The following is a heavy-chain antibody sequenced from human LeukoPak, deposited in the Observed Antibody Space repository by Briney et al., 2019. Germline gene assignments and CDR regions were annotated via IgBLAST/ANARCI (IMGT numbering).Heavy chain of an antibody. D-gene: IGHD3-22*01. CDR3: ARRGTSTIYDSSGSGRDAFDI. Sequence: PGGSLRLSCAASGFTFSDYYMSWIRQAPGKGLEWVSYISSSGSTIYYADSVKGRFTISRDNAKNSLYLQMNSLRAEDTAVYYCARRGTSTIYDSSGSGRDAFDIWGQGTMVTVSS. CDR1: GFTFSDYY. J-gene: IGHJ3*02. V-gene: IGHV3-11*01. CDR2: ISSSGSTI.